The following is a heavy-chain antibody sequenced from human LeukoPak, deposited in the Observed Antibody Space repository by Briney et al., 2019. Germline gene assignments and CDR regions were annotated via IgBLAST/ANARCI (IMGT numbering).Heavy chain of an antibody. V-gene: IGHV3-7*01. J-gene: IGHJ4*02. CDR3: ARGGLRIAAAV. Sequence: GSLKLSCAASGFPFCCHWMNLVRQAPGKGLEWVANIKQDGSEKYYVDSVKGRFTISRDNAKNSLYLQMNSLRAEDTAVYYCARGGLRIAAAVWGQGTLVTVSS. CDR1: GFPFCCHW. CDR2: IKQDGSEK. D-gene: IGHD6-13*01.